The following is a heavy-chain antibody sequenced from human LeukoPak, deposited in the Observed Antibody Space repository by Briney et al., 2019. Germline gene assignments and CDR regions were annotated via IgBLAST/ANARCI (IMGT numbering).Heavy chain of an antibody. CDR1: GGSVSSGNYY. V-gene: IGHV4-61*01. J-gene: IGHJ1*01. Sequence: SETLYLTCTVSGGSVSSGNYYWSWIRQPPGKGLEWIGHIYYSGSTNYSPSLKSRVTISIDTSKNQFSLKLSSVTAADTAVDYCARGYCSGGTCYRSYFQHWGQGALVTVSS. D-gene: IGHD2-15*01. CDR3: ARGYCSGGTCYRSYFQH. CDR2: IYYSGST.